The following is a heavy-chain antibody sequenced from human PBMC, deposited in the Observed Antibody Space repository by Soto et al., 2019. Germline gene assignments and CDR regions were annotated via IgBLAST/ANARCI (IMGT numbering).Heavy chain of an antibody. CDR1: GFTFSSYS. CDR3: ARDHESGYDAFDT. CDR2: ISSSSSYI. D-gene: IGHD5-12*01. V-gene: IGHV3-21*01. Sequence: GSLRLSCAASGFTFSSYSMNWVRQAPGKGLEWVSSISSSSSYIYYVDSVKGRFTISRDNAKNSLYLQMNSLRAEDTAVYYCARDHESGYDAFDTWGQGTMVTVSS. J-gene: IGHJ3*02.